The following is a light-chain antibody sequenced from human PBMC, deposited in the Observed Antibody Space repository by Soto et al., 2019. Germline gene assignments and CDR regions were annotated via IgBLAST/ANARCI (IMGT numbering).Light chain of an antibody. CDR3: QQYQTYSQ. V-gene: IGKV1-5*03. Sequence: DIQMTQSPSTLSASVGDRVTITCRASQSINTWLAWYKLKPGRAPKLLIYKASTLESGVSSRFSGSGSGTEFPLTISSLQPDDFAAYYCQQYQTYSQFGQGTRVEIK. CDR2: KAS. CDR1: QSINTW. J-gene: IGKJ1*01.